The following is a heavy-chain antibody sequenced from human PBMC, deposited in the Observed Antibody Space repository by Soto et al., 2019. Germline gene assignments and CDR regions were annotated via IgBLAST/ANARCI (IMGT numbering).Heavy chain of an antibody. D-gene: IGHD3-22*01. CDR2: IRSRPNSYAT. CDR1: GFTFSGSA. CDR3: TRLGPYYYDSSGYYSFDH. J-gene: IGHJ4*02. V-gene: IGHV3-73*01. Sequence: GGSLRLSCAASGFTFSGSAMHWVRQASGKGLEWVGRIRSRPNSYATEYAASVKGRFTISRDDSKNTTYLQMNSLKTEDTAVYYCTRLGPYYYDSSGYYSFDHWGQGTLVTVSS.